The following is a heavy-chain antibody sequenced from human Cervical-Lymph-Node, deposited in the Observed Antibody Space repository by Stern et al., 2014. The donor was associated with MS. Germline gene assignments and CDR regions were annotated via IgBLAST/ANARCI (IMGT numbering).Heavy chain of an antibody. V-gene: IGHV1-69*01. CDR1: GGTFSKFP. CDR2: IFPVFGTP. D-gene: IGHD6-13*01. J-gene: IGHJ5*02. Sequence: VQLVHSGAEVTKPGSSVKVSCKASGGTFSKFPSSWVRQAPGQGLEGMGGIFPVFGTPTYAQEFRGRVTITADVSTSTVYMELSSLRSDDTAVYYCALSSETSDRWYSLGYDLWGQGTLVTVSS. CDR3: ALSSETSDRWYSLGYDL.